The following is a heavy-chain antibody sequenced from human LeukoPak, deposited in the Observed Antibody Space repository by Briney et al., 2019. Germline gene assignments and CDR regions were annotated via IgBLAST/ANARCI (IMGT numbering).Heavy chain of an antibody. CDR2: IRGRSDTT. V-gene: IGHV3-48*01. J-gene: IGHJ4*02. CDR1: GFTFTMFS. D-gene: IGHD1-26*01. Sequence: QPGGSLRLSCAASGFTFTMFSMNWLRQAPGKGLEWIAFIRGRSDTTYYADSVQGRFTISRDNSKNTLYLQMNSLRAEDTAVYYCARDGEWELLHPFDYWGQGTLVTVSS. CDR3: ARDGEWELLHPFDY.